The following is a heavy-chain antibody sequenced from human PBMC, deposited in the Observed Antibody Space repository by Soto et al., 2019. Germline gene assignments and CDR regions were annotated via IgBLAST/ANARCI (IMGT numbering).Heavy chain of an antibody. J-gene: IGHJ4*02. CDR3: ARSYSSGGSDY. V-gene: IGHV4-59*01. CDR1: GGSISSYY. CDR2: IYYSGST. D-gene: IGHD6-19*01. Sequence: QVQLQESGPGLVKPSETLSLTCTVSGGSISSYYWSWIRQPPGKGLEWIGYIYYSGSTNYNPSLTSRVTISVDTSKNQFSLNLSSVTAADTAVYYCARSYSSGGSDYWGQGTLVTVSS.